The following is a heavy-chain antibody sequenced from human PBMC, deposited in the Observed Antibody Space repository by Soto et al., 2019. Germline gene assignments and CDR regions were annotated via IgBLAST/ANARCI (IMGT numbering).Heavy chain of an antibody. CDR3: ARGRTIVSPGN. J-gene: IGHJ4*02. V-gene: IGHV1-2*02. CDR1: GGTFSSYA. D-gene: IGHD2-21*01. Sequence: QVQLVQSGAEVKKPGSSVKVSCKASGGTFSSYAISWVRQAPGQGLEWMGWFNPNSGGTNYAQKFQGRVTMTGDTSISTAYMELNRLTSDDTAVYFCARGRTIVSPGNWGQGTLVSVSS. CDR2: FNPNSGGT.